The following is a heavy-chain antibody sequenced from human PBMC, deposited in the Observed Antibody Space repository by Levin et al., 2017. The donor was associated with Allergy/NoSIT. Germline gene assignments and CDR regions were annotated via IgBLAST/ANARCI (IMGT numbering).Heavy chain of an antibody. J-gene: IGHJ4*02. Sequence: GESLKISCAASGFTFSSYAMHWVRQAPGKGLEWVAVISYDGSNKYYAVSVKGRFTISRDNSKNTLYLQMNSLRAEDTAVYYCARDTVDIVLMVYAMPPYYFDYWGQGTLVTVSS. V-gene: IGHV3-30*04. CDR3: ARDTVDIVLMVYAMPPYYFDY. CDR2: ISYDGSNK. D-gene: IGHD2-8*01. CDR1: GFTFSSYA.